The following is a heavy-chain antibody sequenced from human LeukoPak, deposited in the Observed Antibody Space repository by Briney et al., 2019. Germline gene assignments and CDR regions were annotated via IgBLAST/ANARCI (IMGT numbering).Heavy chain of an antibody. CDR3: TRGPILLWMHNGMDV. CDR2: IRSKAYGGTT. D-gene: IGHD2-2*01. Sequence: PGGSLRLSCTAYGFIFGDHAMSWVRQAPGKGLEWVGFIRSKAYGGTTEYAASVKGRFTISRDDSKSIAYLNMNSLETEDTALYYCTRGPILLWMHNGMDVWGQGTTVTVSS. V-gene: IGHV3-49*04. CDR1: GFIFGDHA. J-gene: IGHJ6*02.